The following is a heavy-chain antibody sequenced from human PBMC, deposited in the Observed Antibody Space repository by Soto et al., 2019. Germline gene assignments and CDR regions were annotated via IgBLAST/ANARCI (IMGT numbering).Heavy chain of an antibody. V-gene: IGHV1-18*01. CDR2: ISAYNGNT. CDR1: GYTFTSYG. Sequence: ASVKVSWKASGYTFTSYGISLGRQAPGQGLEWMGRISAYNGNTNYAQKLQGRVTMTTDTSTSTAYMELRSLRSDDTAVYYCARDRSGYLNWFDPWGQGTLVTVSS. CDR3: ARDRSGYLNWFDP. J-gene: IGHJ5*02. D-gene: IGHD5-12*01.